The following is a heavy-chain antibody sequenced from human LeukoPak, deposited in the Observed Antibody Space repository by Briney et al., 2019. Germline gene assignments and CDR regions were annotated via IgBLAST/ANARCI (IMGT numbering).Heavy chain of an antibody. Sequence: SSQTLSLTCTVSGGSISSGGYYWSWIRQPPGKGLEWIGYIYYSGSTNYSPSLKSRVTISVDTSKNQFSLKLSSVTAADTAVYYCARFELRGDYYFDYWGQGTLVTVSS. J-gene: IGHJ4*02. CDR3: ARFELRGDYYFDY. V-gene: IGHV4-61*08. D-gene: IGHD1-7*01. CDR2: IYYSGST. CDR1: GGSISSGGYY.